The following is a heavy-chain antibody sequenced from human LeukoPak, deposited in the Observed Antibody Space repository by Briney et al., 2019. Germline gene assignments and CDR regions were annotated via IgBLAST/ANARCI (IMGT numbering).Heavy chain of an antibody. CDR1: GYTLTELS. D-gene: IGHD6-19*01. V-gene: IGHV1-24*01. J-gene: IGHJ4*02. CDR2: FDPEDGET. Sequence: ASVEVSCKVSGYTLTELSMHWVRQAPGKELEWMGGFDPEDGETIYAQKFQGRVTMTEDTSTDTAYMELSSLRSEDTAVYYCATSPPGYSSGSYDYWGQGTLVTVSS. CDR3: ATSPPGYSSGSYDY.